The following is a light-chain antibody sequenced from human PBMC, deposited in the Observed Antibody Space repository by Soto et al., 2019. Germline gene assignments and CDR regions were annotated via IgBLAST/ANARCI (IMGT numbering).Light chain of an antibody. CDR1: EDINSR. Sequence: DMQMTQSPASVSSSVGYRFTISCLASEDINSRLAWYQQKPGNAPKLLIYAAFILQSGVPSRFSGYGSGTDFTLSISSLQPEDFATYYCQQADSFPITFGQGTRLEIK. J-gene: IGKJ5*01. CDR3: QQADSFPIT. V-gene: IGKV1-12*01. CDR2: AAF.